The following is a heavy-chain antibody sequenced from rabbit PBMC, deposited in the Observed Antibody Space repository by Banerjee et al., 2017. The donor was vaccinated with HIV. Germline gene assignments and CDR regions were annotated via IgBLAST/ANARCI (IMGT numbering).Heavy chain of an antibody. Sequence: QSLEESGGDLVKPGASLTLTCTASGFSFSSGYDMCWVRQAPGKGLEWIACIYAGSSGKTYYASWAKGRFTISKTSSTTVTLQMTSLTAADTATYFCAREKNGGNVGNGYVDLWGPGTLVTVS. CDR1: GFSFSSGYD. J-gene: IGHJ4*01. V-gene: IGHV1S40*01. CDR2: IYAGSSGKT. CDR3: AREKNGGNVGNGYVDL. D-gene: IGHD6-1*01.